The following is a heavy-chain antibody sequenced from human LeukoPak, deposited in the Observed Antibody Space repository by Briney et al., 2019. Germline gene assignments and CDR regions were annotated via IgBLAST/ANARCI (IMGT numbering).Heavy chain of an antibody. Sequence: SGTLSLTCAVYGGSFSGYYWSWIRQPPGKGLEWIGEINHSGSTNYNPSLKSRVTISVDTSKNQFSLKLSSVTAADTAVYYCARGYCSGGSCYRYWGQGTLVTVSS. J-gene: IGHJ4*02. V-gene: IGHV4-34*01. CDR2: INHSGST. D-gene: IGHD2-15*01. CDR1: GGSFSGYY. CDR3: ARGYCSGGSCYRY.